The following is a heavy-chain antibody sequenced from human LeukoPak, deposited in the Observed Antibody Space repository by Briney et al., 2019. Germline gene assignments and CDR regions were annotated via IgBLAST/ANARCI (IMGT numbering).Heavy chain of an antibody. CDR1: GFPFSSYG. J-gene: IGHJ4*02. D-gene: IGHD3-22*01. CDR3: ATGGGYYYSH. V-gene: IGHV3-33*01. Sequence: GTSLRLSCAASGFPFSSYGVHWARQAPDKGLEWVAVAYGDGDSKYYADSVKGRFSISKDISQNTLSLQMSSLRAEDTAVYFCATGGGYYYSHWGQGTPVTVSS. CDR2: AYGDGDSK.